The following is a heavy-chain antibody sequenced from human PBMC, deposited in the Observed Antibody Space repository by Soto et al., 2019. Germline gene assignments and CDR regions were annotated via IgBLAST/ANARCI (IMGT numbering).Heavy chain of an antibody. CDR2: IIPVLDIT. J-gene: IGHJ6*02. Sequence: QVQLVQSGTEVKKPGSSVKVSCKASGHTFNSYSINWVRQAPGQGLEWMGRIIPVLDITNLTHKFQGRVSLTADRSTYTTYMDLSSLRSEDTAVYYCTRGDSWGYYGLDIWGQWTTVTVSS. V-gene: IGHV1-69*02. CDR3: TRGDSWGYYGLDI. D-gene: IGHD2-21*01. CDR1: GHTFNSYS.